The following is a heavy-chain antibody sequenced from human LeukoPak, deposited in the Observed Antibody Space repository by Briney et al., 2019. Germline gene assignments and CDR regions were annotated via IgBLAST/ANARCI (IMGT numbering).Heavy chain of an antibody. V-gene: IGHV1-46*01. CDR2: INPSGGST. J-gene: IGHJ5*02. CDR1: GYTFTSYY. CDR3: ARDPSNTSGWKTWFDT. D-gene: IGHD6-19*01. Sequence: ASVKVSCKASGYTFTSYYMYWVRQAPGQGLEWMGIINPSGGSTSYAQKLQGRVTLSTDTPTTTVYMELRSLRSDDMAVYYCARDPSNTSGWKTWFDTWGQGTPVTVSS.